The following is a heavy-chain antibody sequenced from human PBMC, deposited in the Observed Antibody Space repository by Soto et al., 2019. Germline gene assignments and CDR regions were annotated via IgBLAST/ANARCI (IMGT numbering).Heavy chain of an antibody. CDR3: ARVGIPYYYDSPWFDP. CDR1: GFTFSSYA. V-gene: IGHV3-30-3*01. Sequence: GGSLRLSCAASGFTFSSYAMHWVRQAPGKGLEWVAVISYDGSNKYYADSVKGRFTISRDNSKNTLYLQMNSLRAEDTAVYYWARVGIPYYYDSPWFDPWGQGTLVTVSS. J-gene: IGHJ5*02. CDR2: ISYDGSNK. D-gene: IGHD3-22*01.